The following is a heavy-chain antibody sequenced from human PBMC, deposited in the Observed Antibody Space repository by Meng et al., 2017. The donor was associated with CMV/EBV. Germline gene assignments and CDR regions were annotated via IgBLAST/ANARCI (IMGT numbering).Heavy chain of an antibody. D-gene: IGHD6-19*01. V-gene: IGHV1-2*02. CDR3: ARASKSSGWSRGAFDY. Sequence: ASVKVCKASGYTFTGYYMHWVRQAPGQGLEWMGWINPNSGGTNYAQKFQGRVTMTRDTSISTAYMELSRLRSDDTAVYYCARASKSSGWSRGAFDYWGQGTLVTVSS. CDR2: INPNSGGT. J-gene: IGHJ4*02. CDR1: GYTFTGYY.